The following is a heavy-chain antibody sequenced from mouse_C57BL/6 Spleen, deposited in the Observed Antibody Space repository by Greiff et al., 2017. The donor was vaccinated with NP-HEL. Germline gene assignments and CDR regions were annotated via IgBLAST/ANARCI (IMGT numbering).Heavy chain of an antibody. V-gene: IGHV1-76*01. CDR3: ARGGSEELDY. CDR2: FYPGSGDT. J-gene: IGHJ2*01. CDR1: GYTFTDYY. Sequence: VQLQQSGAELVRPGASVKLSCKASGYTFTDYYINWVKQRPGQGLEWIARFYPGSGDTYYNEKFKGKATLTAEKSSSTADMQLSRLTSEDSAVYVCARGGSEELDYWGQGTTVTVSS.